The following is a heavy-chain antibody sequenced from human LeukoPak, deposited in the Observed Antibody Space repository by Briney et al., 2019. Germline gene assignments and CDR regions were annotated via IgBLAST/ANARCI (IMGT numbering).Heavy chain of an antibody. Sequence: GGSLRLSCAASGFTFSSYSMNWVRQAPGKGLEWVSSISSSSSYIYYADSVKGRFTISRDNAKNSLYLQMNSLRAEDTAVYYCAKDRTQWLVLHDAFDIWGQGTMVTVSS. CDR2: ISSSSSYI. V-gene: IGHV3-21*01. CDR1: GFTFSSYS. CDR3: AKDRTQWLVLHDAFDI. D-gene: IGHD6-19*01. J-gene: IGHJ3*02.